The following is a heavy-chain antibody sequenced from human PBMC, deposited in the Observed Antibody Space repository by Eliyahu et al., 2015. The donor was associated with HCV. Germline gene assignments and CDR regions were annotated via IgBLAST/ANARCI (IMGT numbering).Heavy chain of an antibody. J-gene: IGHJ4*02. V-gene: IGHV4-34*01. D-gene: IGHD3-22*01. CDR3: AREGQAMIVVVSVKRGYYFDY. CDR1: GGSXSGYX. Sequence: QVQLQQWGAGLFKPSETLSLTCAVYGGSXSGYXXSWIXQPPGKGLEWIGEINHSGSTNYNPSLKSRVTISVDTSKNQFSLKLSSVTAADTAVYYCAREGQAMIVVVSVKRGYYFDYWGQGTLVTVSS. CDR2: INHSGST.